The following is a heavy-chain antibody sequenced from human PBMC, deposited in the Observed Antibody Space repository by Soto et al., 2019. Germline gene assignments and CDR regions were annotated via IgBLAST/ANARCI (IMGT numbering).Heavy chain of an antibody. CDR3: DGYGY. J-gene: IGHJ4*01. CDR1: GFTVSSTNY. Sequence: EVQLVESGGGLIQPGGSLRLSCVVSGFTVSSTNYMRWVRQAPGKGLEWVSVIYPGDTTFYADSVKGRFTISRDNSKNTLYLQMNSLRAEDTAAYYCDGYGYWGHGILVTVS. V-gene: IGHV3-53*01. CDR2: IYPGDTT. D-gene: IGHD5-12*01.